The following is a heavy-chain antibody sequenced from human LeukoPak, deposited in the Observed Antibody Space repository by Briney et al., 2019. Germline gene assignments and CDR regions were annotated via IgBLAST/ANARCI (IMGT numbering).Heavy chain of an antibody. J-gene: IGHJ3*02. CDR3: VREVVYDSSGYYSGDAFDI. D-gene: IGHD3-22*01. CDR1: GFTFNDYY. V-gene: IGHV3-11*01. Sequence: PGGSLRLSCAASGFTFNDYYMSWIRQAPGKGLEWVSYISSSGSTIYYADSVKGRFTISRDNAKNSLYLQMNSLRAEDMAVYYCVREVVYDSSGYYSGDAFDIWGQGTMVTVSS. CDR2: ISSSGSTI.